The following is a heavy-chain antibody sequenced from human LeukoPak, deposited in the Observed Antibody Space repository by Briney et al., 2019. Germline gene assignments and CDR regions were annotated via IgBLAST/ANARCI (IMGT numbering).Heavy chain of an antibody. D-gene: IGHD6-19*01. V-gene: IGHV3-23*01. J-gene: IGHJ4*01. CDR2: ISDSGGST. CDR1: GFTFSTYA. CDR3: AKGIYSSGWSYFDY. Sequence: GGSLRLSCAASGFTFSTYAMSWVRQAPGKGLEWVSSISDSGGSTYYADSVKGRFTISRDNSKNTLYLQMNSLRAEDTTVYYCAKGIYSSGWSYFDYWGHGTLVTVSS.